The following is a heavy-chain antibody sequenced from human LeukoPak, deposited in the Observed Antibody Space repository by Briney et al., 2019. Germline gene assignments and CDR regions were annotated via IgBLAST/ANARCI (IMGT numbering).Heavy chain of an antibody. Sequence: GGSLRLSCATSGFXFSSYAITWVRQAPGKGLEWVSSISGSGLSTSYADSVKGRFTISRDNSKNTLYLQVYSLRDDDTAVYYCAKERSWGQGTLVTVSS. CDR2: ISGSGLST. CDR1: GFXFSSYA. CDR3: AKERS. V-gene: IGHV3-23*01. J-gene: IGHJ5*02.